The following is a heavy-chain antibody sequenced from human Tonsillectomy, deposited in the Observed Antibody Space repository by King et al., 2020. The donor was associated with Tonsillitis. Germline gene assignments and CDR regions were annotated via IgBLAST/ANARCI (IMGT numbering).Heavy chain of an antibody. CDR2: IKQDGGEK. Sequence: VQLVESGGGLVQPGGSLRVSCAASGFTFSIYWMSWVRQAPGKGLEWVANIKQDGGEKYYVDSVKGRFTISRDNAKNSLYLQMNSLRAEDTAVYYCARDLGDFWSGHYSDYWGQGTLVTVSS. CDR1: GFTFSIYW. J-gene: IGHJ4*02. D-gene: IGHD3-3*01. CDR3: ARDLGDFWSGHYSDY. V-gene: IGHV3-7*01.